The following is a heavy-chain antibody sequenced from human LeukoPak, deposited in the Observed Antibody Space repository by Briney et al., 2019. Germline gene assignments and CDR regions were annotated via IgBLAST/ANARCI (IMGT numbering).Heavy chain of an antibody. CDR2: ISSSSSTI. Sequence: GGSLRLSCAASGFTFSSYAMHWVRQAPGKGLEWVSYISSSSSTIYYADSVKGRFTISRDNAKNSLYVQMNSLRDEDTAVYYCANGAYRADYWGQGTLVTVSS. CDR1: GFTFSSYA. V-gene: IGHV3-48*02. CDR3: ANGAYRADY. D-gene: IGHD4-11*01. J-gene: IGHJ4*02.